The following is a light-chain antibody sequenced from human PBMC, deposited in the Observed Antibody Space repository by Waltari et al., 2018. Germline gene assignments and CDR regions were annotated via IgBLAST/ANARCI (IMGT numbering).Light chain of an antibody. CDR2: GAS. J-gene: IGKJ1*01. V-gene: IGKV3-20*01. CDR1: RSVTGNY. CDR3: QHYDNSPLT. Sequence: EIVLTQSPGTLSLSHGERATLSCRASRSVTGNYLAWYQQKPGQAPRLLIYGASNRAAGIPDRFSGSGSRTDFTLIISRLEPEDFAVYYCQHYDNSPLTFGQGTKVEVK.